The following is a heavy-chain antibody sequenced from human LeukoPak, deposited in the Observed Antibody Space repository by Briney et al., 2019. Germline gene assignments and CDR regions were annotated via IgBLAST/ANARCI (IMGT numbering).Heavy chain of an antibody. Sequence: SVKVSCKASGGTFSSYATSWVRQAPGQGLEWMGRIFPTFATANYAQKFQGRVTITADESTSTAYMELSSLRSEDTAVYYCARESGSYEAYFDYWGQGTLVTVSS. CDR3: ARESGSYEAYFDY. J-gene: IGHJ4*02. CDR2: IFPTFATA. D-gene: IGHD1-26*01. V-gene: IGHV1-69*13. CDR1: GGTFSSYA.